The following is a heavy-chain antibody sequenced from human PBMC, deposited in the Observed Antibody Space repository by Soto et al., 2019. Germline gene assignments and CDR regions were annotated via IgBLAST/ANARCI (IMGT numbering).Heavy chain of an antibody. J-gene: IGHJ4*02. D-gene: IGHD4-4*01. CDR3: AREVADYSGGSIDY. CDR1: GFTVSSNY. Sequence: GGSLRLSCAASGFTVSSNYMSWVRQAPGKGLEWVSVIYSGGSTYYADSVKGRFTISRDNSKNTLYLQMNSLRAEDTAVYYCAREVADYSGGSIDYLGQGTLVTVSS. V-gene: IGHV3-66*01. CDR2: IYSGGST.